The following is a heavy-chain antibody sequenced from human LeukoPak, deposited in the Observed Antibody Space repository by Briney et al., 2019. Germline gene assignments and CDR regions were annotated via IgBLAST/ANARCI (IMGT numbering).Heavy chain of an antibody. CDR3: ASNGYCSSTSCYADY. D-gene: IGHD2-2*01. Sequence: GASVKVSCKASGYTFTSYDINWVRQATGQGLEWMGWMNPNSGNTGYAQKFQGRVTMTRNTSISTAYMELSRLRSDDTAVYYCASNGYCSSTSCYADYWGQGTLVTVSS. J-gene: IGHJ4*02. CDR1: GYTFTSYD. CDR2: MNPNSGNT. V-gene: IGHV1-8*01.